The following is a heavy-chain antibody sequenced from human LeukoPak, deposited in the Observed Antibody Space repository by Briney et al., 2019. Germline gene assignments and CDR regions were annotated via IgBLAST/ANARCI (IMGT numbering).Heavy chain of an antibody. CDR2: INHSGST. J-gene: IGHJ4*02. CDR1: GGSISSSSYY. CDR3: ARRGRRYCSSTSCYPFDY. Sequence: SETLSLTCTVSGGSISSSSYYWSWIRQPPGKGLEWIGEINHSGSTNYNPSLKSRVTISVDTSKNQFSLKLSSVTAADTAVYYCARRGRRYCSSTSCYPFDYWGQGTLVTVSS. D-gene: IGHD2-2*01. V-gene: IGHV4-39*07.